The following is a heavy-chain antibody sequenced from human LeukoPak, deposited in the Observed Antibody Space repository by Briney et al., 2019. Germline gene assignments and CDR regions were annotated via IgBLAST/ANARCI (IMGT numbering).Heavy chain of an antibody. J-gene: IGHJ4*02. Sequence: GASLKVSCKASGYTFIGYYIHWVRQAPGQGLEWMGWINPHSGGTNYTQNFQGRVTMTRDTSISTAYMELTRLRSDDTAVYYCARDKSITIFGLSKQPFDYWGQGTLVTVSS. D-gene: IGHD3-3*01. V-gene: IGHV1-2*02. CDR1: GYTFIGYY. CDR2: INPHSGGT. CDR3: ARDKSITIFGLSKQPFDY.